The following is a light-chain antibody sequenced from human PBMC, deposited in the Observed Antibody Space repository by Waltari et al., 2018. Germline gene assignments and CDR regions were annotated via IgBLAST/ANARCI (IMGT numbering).Light chain of an antibody. Sequence: DVLMTQSPDALAVSLGERATINCTSSQSVLYSTNNKNYLAWYQQKPGQPPKLLLYCASTRASGAPDRFSGSGSGTDFTLTISSLQAEDVAVYYCHQYYTTPRTFGQGTRVEIK. J-gene: IGKJ1*01. CDR3: HQYYTTPRT. CDR2: CAS. V-gene: IGKV4-1*01. CDR1: QSVLYSTNNKNY.